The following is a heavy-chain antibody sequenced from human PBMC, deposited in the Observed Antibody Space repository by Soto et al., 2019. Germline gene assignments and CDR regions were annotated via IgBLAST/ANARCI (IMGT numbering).Heavy chain of an antibody. CDR2: ISYDGSNK. J-gene: IGHJ4*02. CDR1: GFTFSSYG. Sequence: GGSLRLSCAASGFTFSSYGMHWVRQAPGKGLEWVAVISYDGSNKYYADSVKGRFTISRDNSKNTLYLQMNSLRAEDTAVYYCAKSNPDGRGVILDYWGQGTLVTVSS. CDR3: AKSNPDGRGVILDY. D-gene: IGHD3-10*01. V-gene: IGHV3-30*18.